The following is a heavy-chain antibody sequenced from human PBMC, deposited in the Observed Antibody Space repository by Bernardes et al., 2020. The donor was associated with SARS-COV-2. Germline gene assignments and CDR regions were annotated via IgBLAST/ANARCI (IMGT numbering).Heavy chain of an antibody. CDR1: GFTFSNFW. CDR2: INENGRTT. J-gene: IGHJ4*02. V-gene: IGHV3-74*01. Sequence: GGSLRLSCAASGFTFSNFWMHWVRQVPGKGLVWVSRINENGRTTNYADSVKGRFTISRDNAKNTLYLQMNSLRVEDTAVYYCVSDFGGRTDSWSQGTLVTVSS. CDR3: VSDFGGRTDS. D-gene: IGHD3-16*01.